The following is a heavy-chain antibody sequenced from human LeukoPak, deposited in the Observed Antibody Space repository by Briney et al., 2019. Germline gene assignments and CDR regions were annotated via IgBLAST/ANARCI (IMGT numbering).Heavy chain of an antibody. CDR2: IYYSGST. J-gene: IGHJ5*02. CDR1: GGSISSSSYY. CDR3: AREPDIVVVPAASGGFDP. Sequence: SETLSLTCTVSGGSISSSSYYWGWIRQPPGKGLEWIGYIYYSGSTYYNPSLKSRVTISVDTSKNQFSLKLSSVTAADTAVYYCAREPDIVVVPAASGGFDPWGQGTLVTVSS. V-gene: IGHV4-30-4*08. D-gene: IGHD2-2*01.